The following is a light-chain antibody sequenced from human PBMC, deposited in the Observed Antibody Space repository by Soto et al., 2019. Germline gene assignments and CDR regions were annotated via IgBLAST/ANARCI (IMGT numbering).Light chain of an antibody. J-gene: IGKJ4*01. CDR2: DAA. Sequence: DIQMTQSPSSLSASVGDRVNITCQATQDISNYLNWYQQKPGKAPKLLIYDAANLETGVQSRFSGSGSGTDFTFTISSIQPEDIATYYCQQYDNLPLTFGGGNKVEIK. CDR1: QDISNY. V-gene: IGKV1-33*01. CDR3: QQYDNLPLT.